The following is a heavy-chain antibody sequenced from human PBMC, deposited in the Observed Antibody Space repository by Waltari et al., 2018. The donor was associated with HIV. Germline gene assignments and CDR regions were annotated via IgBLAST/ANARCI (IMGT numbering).Heavy chain of an antibody. D-gene: IGHD3-22*01. V-gene: IGHV3-48*04. CDR3: VRPLYDSSGSLSSGEY. CDR2: VSREGSRI. CDR1: GFTLRRYS. Sequence: EVEVVESGGRLAQPGGSLRISCMVSGFTLRRYSMNWVRQAPGKGLDWVSYVSREGSRIHYGDSVRGRFTTSRDNARNSVFLQMNSLRADDTAVYYCVRPLYDSSGSLSSGEYWGQGTLVTVSS. J-gene: IGHJ4*02.